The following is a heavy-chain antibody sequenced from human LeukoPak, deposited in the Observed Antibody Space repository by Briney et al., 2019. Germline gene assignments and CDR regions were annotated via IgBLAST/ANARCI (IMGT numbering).Heavy chain of an antibody. CDR3: APDSYDSCGYPTMDV. V-gene: IGHV1-2*05. Sequence: ASGNVSSKASSHTFLNYGITWARHAPGPGLERIPRFNPNSGGTNYAQQLQGRVTMTRDTSISTAYVEVSGLRSDDTDVYYCAPDSYDSCGYPTMDVWGQGTTVTVSS. CDR1: SHTFLNYG. CDR2: FNPNSGGT. D-gene: IGHD3-22*01. J-gene: IGHJ6*02.